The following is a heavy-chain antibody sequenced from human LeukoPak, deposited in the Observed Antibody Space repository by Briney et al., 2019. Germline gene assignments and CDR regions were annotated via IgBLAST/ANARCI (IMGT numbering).Heavy chain of an antibody. CDR2: IYYNGNT. CDR3: ARENFKVYWKGFDI. J-gene: IGHJ3*02. CDR1: GGSISGHY. V-gene: IGHV4-59*11. D-gene: IGHD1-1*01. Sequence: SETLSLTCNVSGGSISGHYWNWIRQSPGKGLEWIGYIYYNGNTKYNPSLSSRVIISLDTSNEQFSRKMTSVTAADTAVYFWARENFKVYWKGFDIWGQGTMVTVSS.